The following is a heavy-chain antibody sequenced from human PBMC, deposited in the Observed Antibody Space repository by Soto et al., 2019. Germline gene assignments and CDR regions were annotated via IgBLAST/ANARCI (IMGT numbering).Heavy chain of an antibody. CDR1: GGTFNKYV. D-gene: IGHD3-3*01. J-gene: IGHJ5*02. CDR3: ARDHRFWESDSCSDWLDP. CDR2: IIPPFDAA. Sequence: QVQLVQSGAVVKKPGSSVKVSCKASGGTFNKYVFSWVRQAPGQGLEWMGGIIPPFDAANYPQKFQGRVTITADESTSTVYMDLSGLRSDDTAVYYCARDHRFWESDSCSDWLDPWGQGTLVTVSS. V-gene: IGHV1-69*01.